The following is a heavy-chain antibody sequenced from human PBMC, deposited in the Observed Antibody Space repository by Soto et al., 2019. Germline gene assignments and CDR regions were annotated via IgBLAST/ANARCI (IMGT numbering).Heavy chain of an antibody. CDR1: GFTFSDYY. J-gene: IGHJ5*02. CDR3: ARKYCSSCWFDP. CDR2: ISSSSSYT. D-gene: IGHD2-2*01. V-gene: IGHV3-11*06. Sequence: GGSLRLSCAASGFTFSDYYMSWIRQAPGKGLEWVSYISSSSSYTNYADSVKGRFTISRDNAKNSLYLQMNSLRAEDTAVYYCARKYCSSCWFDPWGQGTLVTVSS.